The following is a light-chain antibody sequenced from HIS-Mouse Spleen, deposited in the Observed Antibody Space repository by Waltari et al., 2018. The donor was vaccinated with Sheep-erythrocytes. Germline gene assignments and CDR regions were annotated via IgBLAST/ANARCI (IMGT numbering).Light chain of an antibody. CDR3: SSYTSSSTWV. CDR1: SSDVGGYNY. Sequence: QSALTQPASVSGSPGQSITISCTGTSSDVGGYNYVSWYQQPPGKAPKLMIYEVSNRPSWVSNRFSGSKSGNTASLTISGLQAEDEADYYCSSYTSSSTWVFGGGTKLTVL. CDR2: EVS. V-gene: IGLV2-14*01. J-gene: IGLJ3*02.